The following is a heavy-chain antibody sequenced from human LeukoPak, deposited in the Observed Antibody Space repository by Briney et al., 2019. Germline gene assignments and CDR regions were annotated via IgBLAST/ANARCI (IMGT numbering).Heavy chain of an antibody. CDR1: GFTFSSYS. CDR2: ISSSSSYI. J-gene: IGHJ6*02. CDR3: AREPAGYSSSWYGGNGVDV. V-gene: IGHV3-21*01. Sequence: GGSLRLSCAASGFTFSSYSMNWVRQAPGKGLEWVSSISSSSSYIYYADSVKGRFTISRDNAKNSPYLQMNSLRAEDTAVYYCAREPAGYSSSWYGGNGVDVWGQGTTVTVSS. D-gene: IGHD6-13*01.